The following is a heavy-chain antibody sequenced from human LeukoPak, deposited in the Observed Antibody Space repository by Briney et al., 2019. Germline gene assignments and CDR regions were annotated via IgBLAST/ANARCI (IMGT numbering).Heavy chain of an antibody. CDR2: ISYDGSNK. Sequence: GGSLRLSCAASGFTFSSYEMNWVRQAPGKGLEWVAVISYDGSNKYYADSVKGRFTISRDNSKNTLYLQMNSLRAEDTAVYYCARYDSSGYYPLDAFDIWGQGTMVTVSS. CDR1: GFTFSSYE. J-gene: IGHJ3*02. D-gene: IGHD3-22*01. CDR3: ARYDSSGYYPLDAFDI. V-gene: IGHV3-30*04.